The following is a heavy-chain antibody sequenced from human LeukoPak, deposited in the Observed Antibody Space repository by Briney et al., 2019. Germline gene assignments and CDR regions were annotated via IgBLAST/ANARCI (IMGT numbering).Heavy chain of an antibody. D-gene: IGHD7-27*01. CDR1: GFTFSSYS. CDR2: ISSSSSYI. Sequence: SGGSLRLSCAASGFTFSSYSMNWVRQAPGKGLEWVSSISSSSSYIYYADSVKGRFTISRDNAKNSLYLQMNSLRAEDTAVYYCARDDPRSTGDPPWFDPWGQGTLVSVSS. J-gene: IGHJ5*02. V-gene: IGHV3-21*01. CDR3: ARDDPRSTGDPPWFDP.